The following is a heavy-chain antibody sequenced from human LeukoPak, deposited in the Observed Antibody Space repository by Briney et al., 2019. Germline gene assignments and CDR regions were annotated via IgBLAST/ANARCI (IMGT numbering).Heavy chain of an antibody. CDR1: GFTFDDYA. CDR2: ISWNSGSI. CDR3: AKDRPQDCSGGSCYRTFDY. V-gene: IGHV3-9*01. Sequence: PGGSLRLSCAASGFTFDDYAMHWVRQAPGKGLEWVSGISWNSGSIGYADSVKGRFTISRDNAKNSLYLQMNSLRAEDAALYYCAKDRPQDCSGGSCYRTFDYWGQGTLVTVSS. J-gene: IGHJ4*02. D-gene: IGHD2-15*01.